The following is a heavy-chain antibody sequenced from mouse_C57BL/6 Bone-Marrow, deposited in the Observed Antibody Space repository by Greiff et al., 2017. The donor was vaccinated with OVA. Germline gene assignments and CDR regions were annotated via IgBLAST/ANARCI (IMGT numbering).Heavy chain of an antibody. CDR3: ARFITTVVAMRDFDY. CDR2: IDPANGNT. V-gene: IGHV14-3*01. CDR1: GFNIKNTY. D-gene: IGHD1-1*01. J-gene: IGHJ2*01. Sequence: LQQSVAELVRPGASVKLSCTASGFNIKNTYMHWVKQRPEQGLEWIGRIDPANGNTKYAPKFQGKATITADTSSNTAYLQLSSLTSEDTAIYYYARFITTVVAMRDFDYWGQGTTLTVSS.